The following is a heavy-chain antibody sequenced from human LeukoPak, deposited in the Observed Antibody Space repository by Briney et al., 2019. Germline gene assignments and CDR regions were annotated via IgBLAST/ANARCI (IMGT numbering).Heavy chain of an antibody. Sequence: SVKVSCKASGGTFSSYAISRVRQAPGQGLEWMGGIIPIFGTANYAQKFQGRVTITADESTSTAYMELSSLRSEDTAVYYCASSSCGGDCYDTHFYDYWGQGTLVTVSS. CDR1: GGTFSSYA. CDR2: IIPIFGTA. D-gene: IGHD2-21*02. J-gene: IGHJ4*02. CDR3: ASSSCGGDCYDTHFYDY. V-gene: IGHV1-69*13.